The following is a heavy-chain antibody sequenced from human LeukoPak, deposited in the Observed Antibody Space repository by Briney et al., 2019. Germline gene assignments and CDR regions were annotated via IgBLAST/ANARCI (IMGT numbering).Heavy chain of an antibody. J-gene: IGHJ6*02. CDR1: GFTYGSYG. CDR3: AKARAKDRATVSDFRKSYYYYGMDV. CDR2: ISYDGSNK. V-gene: IGHV3-30*18. D-gene: IGHD5-24*01. Sequence: PGGSLRLSCAASGFTYGSYGMHWVRQAPGKGREWVAVISYDGSNKYYADSVKGRFTISRDNSKNTLYLQMNSLRAEDTAVYYCAKARAKDRATVSDFRKSYYYYGMDVWGQGTTVTVSS.